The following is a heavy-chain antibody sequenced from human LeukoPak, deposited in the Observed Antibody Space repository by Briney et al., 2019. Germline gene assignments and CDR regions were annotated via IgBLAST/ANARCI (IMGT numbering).Heavy chain of an antibody. V-gene: IGHV3-21*01. Sequence: GGSLRLSCAASGFTFSSYSMNWARQAPGKGLEWVSSISSSSSYIYYADSVKGRFTISRDNAKNSLYLQMNSLRAEDTAVYYCARFGWDYYYMDVWGKGTTVTVSS. D-gene: IGHD3-10*01. CDR2: ISSSSSYI. CDR3: ARFGWDYYYMDV. CDR1: GFTFSSYS. J-gene: IGHJ6*03.